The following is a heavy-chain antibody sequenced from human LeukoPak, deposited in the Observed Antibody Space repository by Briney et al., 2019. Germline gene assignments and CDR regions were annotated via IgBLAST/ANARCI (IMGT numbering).Heavy chain of an antibody. CDR2: ISAYNGNT. CDR1: GYTFTNYY. J-gene: IGHJ6*02. D-gene: IGHD2-15*01. Sequence: ASVKVSCKASGYTFTNYYMHWVRQAPGQGLEWMGWISAYNGNTNYAQKLQGRVTMTTDTSTSTAYMELRSLRSDDTAVYYCARDRPLVEVVALHYCYYGMDVWGQGTTVTVSS. CDR3: ARDRPLVEVVALHYCYYGMDV. V-gene: IGHV1-18*04.